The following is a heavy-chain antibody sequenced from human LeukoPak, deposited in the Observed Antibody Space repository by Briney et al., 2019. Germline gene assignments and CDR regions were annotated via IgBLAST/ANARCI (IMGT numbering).Heavy chain of an antibody. Sequence: GRSLRLSCAASGFTFASYAMHWVRQAPGKGLEWVAVTSYDGNNKYYAESVKGRFTISRDNSKNTIYLQMNSLRAEDTALYFCARERPLDYWGQGTLVTVSS. V-gene: IGHV3-30-3*01. CDR2: TSYDGNNK. J-gene: IGHJ4*02. CDR1: GFTFASYA. CDR3: ARERPLDY.